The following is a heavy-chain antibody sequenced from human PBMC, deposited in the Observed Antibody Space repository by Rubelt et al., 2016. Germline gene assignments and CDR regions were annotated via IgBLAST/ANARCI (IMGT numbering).Heavy chain of an antibody. J-gene: IGHJ6*02. V-gene: IGHV3-7*03. CDR2: IKQDGREK. Sequence: GGGLVQPGGSLRLSCVASGFTFSSSWMSWVRQAPGKGLEWVASIKQDGREKYYMDSVKGRFTISRDNAKNSLYVQVNSLRAEDPAVYYCAKDREILDYYYGMDVWGQGTTVTVSS. CDR3: AKDREILDYYYGMDV. CDR1: GFTFSSSW. D-gene: IGHD3-10*01.